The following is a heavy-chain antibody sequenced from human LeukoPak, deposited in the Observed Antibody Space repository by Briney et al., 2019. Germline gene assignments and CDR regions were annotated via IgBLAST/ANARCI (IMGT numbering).Heavy chain of an antibody. V-gene: IGHV3-7*04. J-gene: IGHJ6*02. Sequence: GGSLRLSCEASGFTFRIYWMSWVRQAPGKGLEWVANIKHDGSEKYYVDSVKGRFTISRDNAKNSLYLQMNSLRAEDTAVYYCARDYFYPMDVWGQGATVTVSS. CDR1: GFTFRIYW. CDR3: ARDYFYPMDV. CDR2: IKHDGSEK.